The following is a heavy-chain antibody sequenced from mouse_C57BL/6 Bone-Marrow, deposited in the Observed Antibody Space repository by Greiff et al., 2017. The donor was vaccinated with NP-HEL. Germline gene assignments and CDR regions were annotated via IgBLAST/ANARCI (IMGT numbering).Heavy chain of an antibody. Sequence: QVQLQQPGAELVKPGASVKLSCKASGYTFTSYWMHWVKQRPGRGLEWIGRIDPNSGGTKYNEKFKSKATLTVDKPSSTAYMQLSSLTSEDSSVYYCARSGQLRLRGGYFDYWGQGTTLTVSS. CDR1: GYTFTSYW. V-gene: IGHV1-72*01. CDR3: ARSGQLRLRGGYFDY. D-gene: IGHD3-2*02. CDR2: IDPNSGGT. J-gene: IGHJ2*01.